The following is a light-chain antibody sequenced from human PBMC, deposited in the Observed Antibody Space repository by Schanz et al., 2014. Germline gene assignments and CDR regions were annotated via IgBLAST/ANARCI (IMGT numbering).Light chain of an antibody. CDR1: SSDVGNYNL. V-gene: IGLV2-23*02. J-gene: IGLJ2*01. CDR3: CSYDGNEIVI. CDR2: EVS. Sequence: QSVLTQPASVSGSPGQSITISCTGTSSDVGNYNLVSWYQQYPGKAPKLLIYEVSKWPSGVSNRFSGSKSGNTASLTISGLQAEDEADYYCCSYDGNEIVIFGGGTKLTVL.